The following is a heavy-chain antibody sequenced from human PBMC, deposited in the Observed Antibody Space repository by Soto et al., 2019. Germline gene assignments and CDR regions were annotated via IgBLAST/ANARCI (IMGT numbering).Heavy chain of an antibody. CDR1: GGTFSSYA. V-gene: IGHV1-69*06. CDR3: ARGDSSSWYSVPYYYYGMDV. CDR2: IIPIFGTA. D-gene: IGHD6-13*01. J-gene: IGHJ6*02. Sequence: SVEVSCKASGGTFSSYAISWVRQSPGQGLEWMGGIIPIFGTANYAQKFQGRVTITADKSTSTAYMELSSLRSEDTAVYYCARGDSSSWYSVPYYYYGMDVWGQGTTVTVSS.